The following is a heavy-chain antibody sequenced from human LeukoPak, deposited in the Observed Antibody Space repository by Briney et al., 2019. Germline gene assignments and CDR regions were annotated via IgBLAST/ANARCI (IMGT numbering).Heavy chain of an antibody. V-gene: IGHV3-23*01. CDR1: GFTFSSYA. J-gene: IGHJ4*02. D-gene: IGHD3-3*01. CDR2: ISGSGGST. Sequence: GRSLRLSCAASGFTFSSYAMSWVRQAPGKGLEWVSAISGSGGSTYYADSVKGRFTISRDNSKNTLYLQMNSLRAEDTAVYYCAKRHPYYYDFWSGYIDYWGQGTLVTVSS. CDR3: AKRHPYYYDFWSGYIDY.